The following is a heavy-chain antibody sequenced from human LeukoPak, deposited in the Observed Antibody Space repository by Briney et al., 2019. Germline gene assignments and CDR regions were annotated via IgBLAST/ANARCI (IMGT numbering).Heavy chain of an antibody. Sequence: ASVKVSCKASGYTFTHFFIHWVRQAPGQGPEWMGWINPNTGGTNYAQKFQGRVTMTRDTSISTAYMDLSRLRSDDTAVYYCAGKFVGMPYPPPLGYWGQGTLVTVSS. D-gene: IGHD2-2*01. CDR2: INPNTGGT. CDR3: AGKFVGMPYPPPLGY. J-gene: IGHJ4*02. V-gene: IGHV1-2*02. CDR1: GYTFTHFF.